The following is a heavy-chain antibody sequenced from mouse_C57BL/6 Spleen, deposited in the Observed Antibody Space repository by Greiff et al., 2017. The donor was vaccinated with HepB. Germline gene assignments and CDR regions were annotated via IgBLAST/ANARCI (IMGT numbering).Heavy chain of an antibody. CDR1: GFSLSTSGMG. D-gene: IGHD1-1*01. CDR3: ATTVVEPYAMDY. J-gene: IGHJ4*01. CDR2: IYWDDDK. V-gene: IGHV8-12*01. Sequence: QVQLKESGPGILQSSQTLSLTCSFSGFSLSTSGMGVSWIRQPSGKGLEWLAHIYWDDDKRYNPSLKSRLTISKDTSRNQVFLKITSVDTADTATYYCATTVVEPYAMDYWGQGTSVTVSS.